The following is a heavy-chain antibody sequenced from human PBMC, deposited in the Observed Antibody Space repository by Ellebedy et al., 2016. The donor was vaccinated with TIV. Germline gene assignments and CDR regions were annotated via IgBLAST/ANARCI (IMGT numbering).Heavy chain of an antibody. CDR2: IKQGGSET. J-gene: IGHJ5*02. D-gene: IGHD4-17*01. CDR1: GFTFSSYW. CDR3: ARGSTTVTSKNWFDT. Sequence: PGGSLRLSCEASGFTFSSYWMSWVRQAPGKGLEWVANIKQGGSETTYVDSVEGRFTISRDNANNSLFLQMNSLRVDDTAVYYCARGSTTVTSKNWFDTWGQGTPVTVSS. V-gene: IGHV3-7*03.